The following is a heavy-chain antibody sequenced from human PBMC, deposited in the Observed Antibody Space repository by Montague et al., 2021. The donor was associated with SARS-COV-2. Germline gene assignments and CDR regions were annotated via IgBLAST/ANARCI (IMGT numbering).Heavy chain of an antibody. D-gene: IGHD3-16*01. J-gene: IGHJ6*02. CDR2: ISSSSSYI. V-gene: IGHV3-21*01. Sequence: SLRLSLSASGFTFSSYSVNWVRQAPGKGLEWVSSISSSSSYIYYADSVKGRFTISRDNVKNSLYLQMNSLRAEDTAVYYCARDSPDYVWGSYGMDVWGQGTTVTVSS. CDR1: GFTFSSYS. CDR3: ARDSPDYVWGSYGMDV.